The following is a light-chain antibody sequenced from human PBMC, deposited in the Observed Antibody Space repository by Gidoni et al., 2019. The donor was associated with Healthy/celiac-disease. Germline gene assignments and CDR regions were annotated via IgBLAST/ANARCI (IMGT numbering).Light chain of an antibody. CDR1: QSISSY. V-gene: IGKV1-39*01. CDR2: AAS. J-gene: IGKJ3*01. CDR3: QQSYSTPFT. Sequence: DIQLTQSPSSLSASVGDRVTITCRASQSISSYLHWYQQKPGKAPKLLIYAASSLQSVVPSRFSGSGSGTDFTLTISSLQPEDFATYYCQQSYSTPFTFGPGTKVDIK.